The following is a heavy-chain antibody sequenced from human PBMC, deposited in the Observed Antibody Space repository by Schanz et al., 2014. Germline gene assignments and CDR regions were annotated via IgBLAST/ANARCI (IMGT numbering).Heavy chain of an antibody. CDR2: IYYSGGT. Sequence: QVQLQASGPGLVKPSETLSLTCTVSGGSMSGYHWIWIRQPPGRGLEWIGHIYYSGGTHYNPSLESRVTISIDMSKTQFSLRLNSVTAADTAVYYCARSVGMVRRYFDSWGQGDLVTVSS. CDR1: GGSMSGYH. V-gene: IGHV4-59*12. J-gene: IGHJ4*02. CDR3: ARSVGMVRRYFDS. D-gene: IGHD5-18*01.